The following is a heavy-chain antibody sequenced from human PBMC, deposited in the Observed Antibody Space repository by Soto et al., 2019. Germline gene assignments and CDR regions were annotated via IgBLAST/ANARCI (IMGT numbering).Heavy chain of an antibody. Sequence: QVQLVESGGGVVQPGTSLRLSCAASGFPFNNYAMHWVRQRPGKGLDWVAVISYDGSNSYYSDSVKARFTVSRDRSKNTLSLQMNRLRVEDTAVYYCAKGILSATFAPYAMDVWGQGTTVTVSS. D-gene: IGHD3-16*01. V-gene: IGHV3-30*18. CDR1: GFPFNNYA. CDR2: ISYDGSNS. CDR3: AKGILSATFAPYAMDV. J-gene: IGHJ6*02.